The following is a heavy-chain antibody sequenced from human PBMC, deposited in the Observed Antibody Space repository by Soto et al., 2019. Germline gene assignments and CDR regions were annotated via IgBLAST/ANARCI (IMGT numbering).Heavy chain of an antibody. Sequence: PGGSLRLSCAASGFTFSSYSMNWVRQAPGKGLEWVSSISSSSSYIYYADSVKGRFTISRDNAKNSLYLQMNSLRAEDTAVYYCARGEYSSRMNFDYWGQGTLVTVSS. V-gene: IGHV3-21*01. CDR3: ARGEYSSRMNFDY. J-gene: IGHJ4*02. CDR2: ISSSSSYI. D-gene: IGHD6-13*01. CDR1: GFTFSSYS.